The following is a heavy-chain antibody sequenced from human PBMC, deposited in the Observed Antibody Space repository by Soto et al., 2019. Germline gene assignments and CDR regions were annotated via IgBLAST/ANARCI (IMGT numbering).Heavy chain of an antibody. J-gene: IGHJ4*02. CDR1: GFTFGTYW. Sequence: EVQLVESGGGLVQPGGSLRLSCAASGFTFGTYWMTWVRQAPGKGLECVGNIKPDGSERYYVDSVKGRFTISRDNAKNSLYLHMNSLRAADTAVYYCPTDLNWEQYWGQATLVTVSS. CDR2: IKPDGSER. CDR3: PTDLNWEQY. D-gene: IGHD7-27*01. V-gene: IGHV3-7*04.